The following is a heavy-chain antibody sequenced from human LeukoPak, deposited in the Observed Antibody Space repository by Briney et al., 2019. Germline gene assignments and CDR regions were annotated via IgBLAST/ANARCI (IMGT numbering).Heavy chain of an antibody. D-gene: IGHD3-9*01. Sequence: SQTLSLTCTVSGGSISSGNYYCSWIRQPAGKGLEWIGRIYTSGNTNYNPSLKSRVTISVDTSKNQFSLKLSSVTAADTAVYYCVGGNPPNHDIFDYWGQGALVTVSS. CDR3: VGGNPPNHDIFDY. V-gene: IGHV4-61*02. CDR1: GGSISSGNYY. CDR2: IYTSGNT. J-gene: IGHJ4*02.